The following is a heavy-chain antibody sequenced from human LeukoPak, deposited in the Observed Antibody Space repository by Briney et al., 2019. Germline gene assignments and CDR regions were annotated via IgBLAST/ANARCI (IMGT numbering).Heavy chain of an antibody. J-gene: IGHJ4*02. Sequence: GGSLRLSCAASGFTFSSYWMSWVRQAPGKGLEWVANIRQDGSEEYYVDSVKGRFTISRDNAKNSLYLQMNSLRGEDTAVYCCARGSGWYESLDYWGQGTLVTVSS. CDR1: GFTFSSYW. D-gene: IGHD6-19*01. CDR2: IRQDGSEE. V-gene: IGHV3-7*01. CDR3: ARGSGWYESLDY.